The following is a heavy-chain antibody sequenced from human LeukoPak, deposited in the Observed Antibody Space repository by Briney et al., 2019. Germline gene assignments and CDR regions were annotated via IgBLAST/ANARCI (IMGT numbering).Heavy chain of an antibody. J-gene: IGHJ4*02. Sequence: GGSLRLSCAASGFTVSSNYMSWVRQAPGKGLELVSLIYSGGITYYADSVKGRFTISRDNAQNSLYLQMNSLRVDDTAVYYCARDAPSWSRDYWGQGTLVTVSS. V-gene: IGHV3-53*01. CDR2: IYSGGIT. CDR3: ARDAPSWSRDY. CDR1: GFTVSSNY. D-gene: IGHD2-15*01.